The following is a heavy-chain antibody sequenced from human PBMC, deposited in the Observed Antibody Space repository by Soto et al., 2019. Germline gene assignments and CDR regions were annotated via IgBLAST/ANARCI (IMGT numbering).Heavy chain of an antibody. CDR1: GYTFTGYY. CDR3: ARRVFSASKGTNFDT. J-gene: IGHJ3*02. V-gene: IGHV1-2*02. CDR2: INPNSGVT. Sequence: QVHLVQSGAEVKKPGASVKVSCKASGYTFTGYYMHWVRQSPGQGLEWLGWINPNSGVTNYAQNFQGRVTMTRDTSMSTAYMELSRLRSDDTAVYYCARRVFSASKGTNFDTWGQGTMVTVSS. D-gene: IGHD3-3*01.